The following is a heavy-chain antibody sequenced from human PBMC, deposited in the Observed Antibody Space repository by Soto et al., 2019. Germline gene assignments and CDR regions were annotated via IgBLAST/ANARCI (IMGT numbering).Heavy chain of an antibody. V-gene: IGHV1-8*01. J-gene: IGHJ4*02. CDR3: ARGVSAGVDY. D-gene: IGHD1-26*01. Sequence: QVQLVQSGAEVREPGASVKVSCKASGYSFTSLDINWVRQTAGQGLEWMGWMEPSTGRTGYAQKFQGRVTMTRDTSINTAYMELTTLTYDDTAFYYCARGVSAGVDYWGQGTLVIVSS. CDR2: MEPSTGRT. CDR1: GYSFTSLD.